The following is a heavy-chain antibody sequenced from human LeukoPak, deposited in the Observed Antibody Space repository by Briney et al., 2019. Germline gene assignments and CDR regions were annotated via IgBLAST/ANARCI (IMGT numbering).Heavy chain of an antibody. J-gene: IGHJ4*02. V-gene: IGHV4-34*01. CDR1: GGSFSGYY. CDR2: INHSGST. CDR3: ARAAIPYYYGSGRLDY. D-gene: IGHD3-10*01. Sequence: SETLSLTCAVYGGSFSGYYWSWIRQPPGKGLEWIGEINHSGSTNYNPSLKSRVTISVDTSKNQFSLKLSSVTAADTAVYYCARAAIPYYYGSGRLDYWGQGTLVTVSS.